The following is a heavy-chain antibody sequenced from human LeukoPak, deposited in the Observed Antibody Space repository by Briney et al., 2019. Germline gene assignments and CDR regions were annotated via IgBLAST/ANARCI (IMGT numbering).Heavy chain of an antibody. V-gene: IGHV1-46*01. J-gene: IGHJ5*02. CDR3: ARDRGSVRGWFAP. CDR2: LKPNSGST. CDR1: GYTFISNN. Sequence: GASVKVSCKASGYTFISNNMHWMRQAPGQGLEWMAILKPNSGSTTYAQKFQGRLTVTRDMSTSTVYMELSTLRSEDTAVYYCARDRGSVRGWFAPWGQGTLVTVSS. D-gene: IGHD3-10*01.